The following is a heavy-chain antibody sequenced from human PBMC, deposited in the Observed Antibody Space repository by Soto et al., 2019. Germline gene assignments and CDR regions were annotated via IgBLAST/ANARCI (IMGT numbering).Heavy chain of an antibody. D-gene: IGHD2-2*02. CDR3: ARVYCSSTTCYMVGDDWFDP. V-gene: IGHV1-3*01. CDR1: GYTFTSCA. CDR2: INAGNGDT. J-gene: IGHJ5*02. Sequence: QVQLVQSGTEVKKPGASVKVSCKASGYTFTSCAMHWVRQAPGQRLEWMGWINAGNGDTNYSQKFQGRVTMTTDTSTSTVYMELRSLRSDDTAVYYCARVYCSSTTCYMVGDDWFDPWGQGTLVTVSS.